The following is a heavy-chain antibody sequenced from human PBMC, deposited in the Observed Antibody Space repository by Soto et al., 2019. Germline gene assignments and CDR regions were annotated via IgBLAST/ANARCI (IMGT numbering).Heavy chain of an antibody. CDR3: AKALGYSSSGYWGGRAEYFQH. V-gene: IGHV3-30*18. CDR1: GFTFSSYG. D-gene: IGHD6-13*01. Sequence: QVQLVESGGGVVQPGRSLRLSCAASGFTFSSYGMHWVRQAPGKGLEWVAVISYDGSNKYYADSVKGRFTISRDNSKNTLYLQMNSLRAEDTAVYYCAKALGYSSSGYWGGRAEYFQHWGQGTLVTVSS. J-gene: IGHJ1*01. CDR2: ISYDGSNK.